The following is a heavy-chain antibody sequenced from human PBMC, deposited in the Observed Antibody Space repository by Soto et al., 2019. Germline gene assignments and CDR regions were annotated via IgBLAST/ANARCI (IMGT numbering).Heavy chain of an antibody. Sequence: QVQLVESGGGLVKPGGCLRLSCAASGFTFSDYYMSWIRQAPGKGLEWVSYISSSGSDTNYADSVKGRFTVSRDNAKNSRYLQMNSLRAEDTAVYYCARSLRGYSGYSGYWGQGTLFTVSS. CDR1: GFTFSDYY. D-gene: IGHD5-12*01. J-gene: IGHJ4*02. CDR2: ISSSGSDT. CDR3: ARSLRGYSGYSGY. V-gene: IGHV3-11*05.